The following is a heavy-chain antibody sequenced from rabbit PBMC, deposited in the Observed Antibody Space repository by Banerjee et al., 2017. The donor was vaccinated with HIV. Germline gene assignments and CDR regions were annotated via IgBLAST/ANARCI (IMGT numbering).Heavy chain of an antibody. CDR1: GFSFSTNYW. D-gene: IGHD6-1*01. J-gene: IGHJ4*01. CDR3: ARDRHAGYGDVGSGFDL. CDR2: IDVGSGDRI. V-gene: IGHV1S45*01. Sequence: QEHLEESGGDLVKPEGSLILTCTASGFSFSTNYWICWVRQAPGKGLEWIGCIDVGSGDRIYYASWAKGRFTISKTSSTTVTLQMTSLTAADTATYFCARDRHAGYGDVGSGFDLWGPGTLVTVS.